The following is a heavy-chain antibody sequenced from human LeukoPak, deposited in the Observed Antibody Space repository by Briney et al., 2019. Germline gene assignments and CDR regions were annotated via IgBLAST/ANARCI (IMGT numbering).Heavy chain of an antibody. CDR3: ARVIPGSSGWYYYYYYMDV. Sequence: SETLSLTCTVSGGSISSYYWSWIRQPPGKGLEWIGYIYYSGSTNYNPSLKSRVTIPVDTSKNQFSLKLSSVTAADTAVYYCARVIPGSSGWYYYYYYMDVWGKGTTVTISS. CDR1: GGSISSYY. J-gene: IGHJ6*03. D-gene: IGHD6-19*01. CDR2: IYYSGST. V-gene: IGHV4-59*01.